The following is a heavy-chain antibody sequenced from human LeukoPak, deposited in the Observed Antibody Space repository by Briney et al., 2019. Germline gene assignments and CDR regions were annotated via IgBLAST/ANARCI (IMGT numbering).Heavy chain of an antibody. CDR1: GGSVSSSSYY. CDR3: ARGMRWLHPEDY. J-gene: IGHJ4*02. CDR2: LSYSGST. Sequence: KPSETLSLTCTVSGGSVSSSSYYWSWIRQPPGKGLEWIGYLSYSGSTNYNPSLKSRVTISVDTSKNQCALKLSSVTAADTAVYYCARGMRWLHPEDYWGQGTLVTVSS. D-gene: IGHD5-24*01. V-gene: IGHV4-61*01.